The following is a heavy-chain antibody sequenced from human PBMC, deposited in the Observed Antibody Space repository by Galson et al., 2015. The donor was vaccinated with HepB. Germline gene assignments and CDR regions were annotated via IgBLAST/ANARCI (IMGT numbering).Heavy chain of an antibody. CDR3: VKSTPYYYYDSSGYDDDAFDI. V-gene: IGHV3-64D*06. Sequence: SLRLSCAASGFTFSSYAMHWVRQAPGKGLEYVSAISSNGGSTYYADSVKGRFTISRDNSKNTLHLQMSSLRAEDTAVYYCVKSTPYYYYDSSGYDDDAFDIWGQGTMVTVSS. CDR2: ISSNGGST. D-gene: IGHD3-22*01. CDR1: GFTFSSYA. J-gene: IGHJ3*02.